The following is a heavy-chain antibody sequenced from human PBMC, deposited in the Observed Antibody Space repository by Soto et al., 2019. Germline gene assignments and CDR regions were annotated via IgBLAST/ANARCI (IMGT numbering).Heavy chain of an antibody. Sequence: GGSLRLSCAASGFTFSSYGMHWVRQAPGKGLEWVAVIWYDGSNKYYADSVKGRFTISRDNSKNTLYLQMNSLRAEDTAVYYCARDRVGATSGPSNWFDPWGQGTLVTVSS. V-gene: IGHV3-33*01. CDR2: IWYDGSNK. CDR3: ARDRVGATSGPSNWFDP. J-gene: IGHJ5*02. CDR1: GFTFSSYG. D-gene: IGHD1-26*01.